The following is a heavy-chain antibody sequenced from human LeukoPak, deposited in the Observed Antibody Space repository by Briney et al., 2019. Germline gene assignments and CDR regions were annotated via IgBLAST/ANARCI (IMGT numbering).Heavy chain of an antibody. CDR2: MNPNSGNT. CDR1: GYTFTSYD. D-gene: IGHD6-19*01. CDR3: ARETATWLVRPDYYYMDV. V-gene: IGHV1-8*01. Sequence: ASVKVSCKASGYTFTSYDINWVRQATGQGLEWMGWMNPNSGNTGYAQKFQGRVTMTRNTSISTAYMELSSLRAEDTAVYYCARETATWLVRPDYYYMDVWGKGTTVTISS. J-gene: IGHJ6*03.